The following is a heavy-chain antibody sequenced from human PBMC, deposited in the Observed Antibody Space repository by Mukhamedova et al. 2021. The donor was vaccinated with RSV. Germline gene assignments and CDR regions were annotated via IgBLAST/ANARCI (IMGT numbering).Heavy chain of an antibody. CDR3: TRDRSDSSSRTPFDY. V-gene: IGHV3-48*03. Sequence: SGRTTYYADPVKGRFTISRDNAKNSLYLQLSVLRVEDTAVYYCTRDRSDSSSRTPFDYWGLGLLVTVSS. D-gene: IGHD2-21*01. CDR2: SGRTT. J-gene: IGHJ4*02.